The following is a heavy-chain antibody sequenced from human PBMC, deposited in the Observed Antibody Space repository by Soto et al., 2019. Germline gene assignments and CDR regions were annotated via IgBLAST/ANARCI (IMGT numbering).Heavy chain of an antibody. D-gene: IGHD3-3*01. CDR3: TRTGVSSTFEI. Sequence: ASVKISCKGSGFSFSSYWIGWVRQMPGKGLECMGIIYPRDSDTRYNPSFQGQVTISVDTSISTAYLQWSSLRTSDTAMYYCTRTGVSSTFEIWGQGTMVTVSS. CDR2: IYPRDSDT. CDR1: GFSFSSYW. V-gene: IGHV5-51*01. J-gene: IGHJ3*02.